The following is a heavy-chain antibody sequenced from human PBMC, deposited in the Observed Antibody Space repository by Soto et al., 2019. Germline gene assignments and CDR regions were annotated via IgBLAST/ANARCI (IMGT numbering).Heavy chain of an antibody. Sequence: QLQLQESGPGLVKPSETLSLTCTVSGGSISSSSYYWGWIRQPPGKGLEWIGSIYYSGSTYYNPSLKSRVTISADTSKNQFSLKLSSVTAADTAVYYCARHLGLAMVTLDYWGQGTLVTVSS. J-gene: IGHJ4*02. CDR3: ARHLGLAMVTLDY. CDR2: IYYSGST. V-gene: IGHV4-39*01. CDR1: GGSISSSSYY. D-gene: IGHD5-18*01.